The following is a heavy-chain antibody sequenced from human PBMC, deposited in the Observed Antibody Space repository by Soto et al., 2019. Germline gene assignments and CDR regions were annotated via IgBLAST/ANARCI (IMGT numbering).Heavy chain of an antibody. D-gene: IGHD6-6*01. CDR3: ARGPAARPYFDY. CDR1: GFTFSSYG. CDR2: IWYDGSNK. J-gene: IGHJ4*02. Sequence: QVQLVESGGGVVQPGRSLRLSCAASGFTFSSYGMHWVRQAPGKGLEWVAVIWYDGSNKYYADSVKGRFTISRDNSKNTLYLQMNSLRAEDTAVYYCARGPAARPYFDYWGQGTLVTVSS. V-gene: IGHV3-33*01.